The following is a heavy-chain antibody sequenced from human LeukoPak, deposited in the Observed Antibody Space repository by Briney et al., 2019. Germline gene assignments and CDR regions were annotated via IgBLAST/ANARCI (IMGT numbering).Heavy chain of an antibody. CDR1: GGTFSSYA. CDR2: IIPIFGTA. Sequence: ASVKVSCKASGGTFSSYAISWVRQAPGQGLEWMGGIIPIFGTANYAQKFQGRVTITTDESTSTAYMELSSLRSEDTAVYYCAGSEYYDFWSGYLDYWGQETLVTVSS. D-gene: IGHD3-3*01. V-gene: IGHV1-69*05. J-gene: IGHJ4*02. CDR3: AGSEYYDFWSGYLDY.